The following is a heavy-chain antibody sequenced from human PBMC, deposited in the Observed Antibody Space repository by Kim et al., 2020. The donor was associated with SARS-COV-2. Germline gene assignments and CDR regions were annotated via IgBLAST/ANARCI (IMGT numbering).Heavy chain of an antibody. D-gene: IGHD4-17*01. V-gene: IGHV3-30*01. CDR3: ARDHFYGDDVMSSGYFDY. J-gene: IGHJ4*02. Sequence: KAQFTISRDNSKNTLYLQINSLRAEDTAVYYCARDHFYGDDVMSSGYFDYWGQGTLVTVSS.